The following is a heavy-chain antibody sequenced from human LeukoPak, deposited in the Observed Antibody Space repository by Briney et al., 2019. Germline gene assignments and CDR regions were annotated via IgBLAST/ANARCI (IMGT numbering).Heavy chain of an antibody. CDR2: TFYRSKWYN. CDR1: GDSVSSNTVA. V-gene: IGHV6-1*01. Sequence: SQTLSLTCAISGDSVSSNTVAWNWLRQSPSRGLEWLGRTFYRSKWYNDYAVSVESRITINPDTSKNQFSLQLRSVTPEDTAVYYCARGADVYNDFDYWAQGTLVTVSS. D-gene: IGHD1-1*01. J-gene: IGHJ4*02. CDR3: ARGADVYNDFDY.